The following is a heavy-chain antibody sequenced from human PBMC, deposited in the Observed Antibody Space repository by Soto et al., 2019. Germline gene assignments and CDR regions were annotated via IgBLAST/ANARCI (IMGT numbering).Heavy chain of an antibody. D-gene: IGHD2-15*01. CDR3: TTVVGYCSGGSCYSYYYYYGMDV. J-gene: IGHJ6*02. Sequence: GGSLRLSCAASGFPFSNAWINCVRQAPGKGLEWVGRIKSKTDGGTTDYAAPVKGRFTISRDDSKNTLYLQMNSLKTEDTAVYYCTTVVGYCSGGSCYSYYYYYGMDVWGQGTTVTVS. CDR2: IKSKTDGGTT. CDR1: GFPFSNAW. V-gene: IGHV3-15*07.